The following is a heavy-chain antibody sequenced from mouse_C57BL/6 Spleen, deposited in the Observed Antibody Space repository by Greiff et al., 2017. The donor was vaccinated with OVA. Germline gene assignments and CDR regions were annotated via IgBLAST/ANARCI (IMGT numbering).Heavy chain of an antibody. J-gene: IGHJ4*01. Sequence: VQLQQPGAELVKPGASVKLSCKASGYTFTSYWMHWVKQRPGQGLEWIGMIHPNSGSTNYNEKLKSKATLTVDKSSSTAYMQLSSLTSEDSAVYYCARGDDYDGDYAMDYWGQGTSVTVSS. D-gene: IGHD2-4*01. CDR1: GYTFTSYW. CDR2: IHPNSGST. V-gene: IGHV1-64*01. CDR3: ARGDDYDGDYAMDY.